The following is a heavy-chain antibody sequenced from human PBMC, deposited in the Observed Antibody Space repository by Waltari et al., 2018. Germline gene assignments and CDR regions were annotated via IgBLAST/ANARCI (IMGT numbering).Heavy chain of an antibody. CDR3: ARGTSNWDTYFGY. D-gene: IGHD7-27*01. Sequence: EVQLVESGGGLVQPGGSLRLSCAVSGFTFSTYWMVWVRQSPGKGLVWVSRFNTDGSSTNYADSVKGRFTNSRDNAKNTLYLQMNSLRAEDTAVYFCARGTSNWDTYFGYWGQGTLVTVSS. J-gene: IGHJ4*02. V-gene: IGHV3-74*02. CDR2: FNTDGSST. CDR1: GFTFSTYW.